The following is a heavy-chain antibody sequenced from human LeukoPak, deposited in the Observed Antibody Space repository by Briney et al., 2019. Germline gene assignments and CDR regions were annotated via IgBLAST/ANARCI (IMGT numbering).Heavy chain of an antibody. CDR3: ARELIVLEPAARRYNYYMDV. D-gene: IGHD2-2*01. J-gene: IGHJ6*03. CDR2: MHPNNGDT. Sequence: GASVKVSCKASGYTFTGYYMHWVRQAPGQGLEWMAWMHPNNGDTGYAQKFQDRVTVTSNTSISTAYMELRSLTSEDTAVYYCARELIVLEPAARRYNYYMDVWGIGTTVSVSS. V-gene: IGHV1-8*03. CDR1: GYTFTGYY.